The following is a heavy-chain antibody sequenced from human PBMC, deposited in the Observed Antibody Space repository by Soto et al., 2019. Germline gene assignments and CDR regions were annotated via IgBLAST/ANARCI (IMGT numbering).Heavy chain of an antibody. Sequence: PGKGLEWVSAISGSGGSTYYADSVKGRFTISRDNSKNTLYLQMNSLRAEDTAVYYCAKDIVVVTAAHGCAFDIWGKGTMVTVSS. D-gene: IGHD2-2*01. CDR3: AKDIVVVTAAHGCAFDI. CDR2: ISGSGGST. V-gene: IGHV3-23*01. J-gene: IGHJ3*02.